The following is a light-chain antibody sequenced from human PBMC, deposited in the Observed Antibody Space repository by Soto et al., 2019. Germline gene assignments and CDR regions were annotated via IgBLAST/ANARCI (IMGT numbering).Light chain of an antibody. CDR3: SSYTSSSTLCV. Sequence: QSVLTQPASVSGSPGQSITISCTGTSSDVGGYNYVSWYQQHPGKAPKLMIYDVSNRPSGVSNRFSGSESGNTASLTISGLQAEDEADYYCSSYTSSSTLCVFGTGTKLTVL. J-gene: IGLJ1*01. CDR2: DVS. V-gene: IGLV2-14*01. CDR1: SSDVGGYNY.